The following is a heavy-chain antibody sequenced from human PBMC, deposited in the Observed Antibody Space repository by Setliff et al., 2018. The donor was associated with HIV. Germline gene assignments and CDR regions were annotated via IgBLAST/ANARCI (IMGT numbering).Heavy chain of an antibody. CDR1: GGSFSDYY. CDR3: ARGVRDNSGWSSYYFDY. D-gene: IGHD6-19*01. V-gene: IGHV4-34*01. Sequence: PSETLSLTCGIYGGSFSDYYWSWIRQPPGKGLEWIGEIDHSGRTNYNPSLESRVTTSVDTSKKQFSLRLTSVTAADTAVYYCARGVRDNSGWSSYYFDYWGQGTLVTVSS. J-gene: IGHJ4*02. CDR2: IDHSGRT.